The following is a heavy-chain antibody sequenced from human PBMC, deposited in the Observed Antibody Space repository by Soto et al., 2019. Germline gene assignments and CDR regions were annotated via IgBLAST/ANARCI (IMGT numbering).Heavy chain of an antibody. D-gene: IGHD4-17*01. J-gene: IGHJ4*02. Sequence: SETLSLTCTVSGGSISSSSYYWGWIRQPPGKGLEWIGSIFYSGSTYYNPSLKSRVTISVDTSKNQFSLKLSSVTAADTAVYYCARHILARYGDYFDYWGQGTLVTVSS. CDR3: ARHILARYGDYFDY. CDR1: GGSISSSSYY. V-gene: IGHV4-39*01. CDR2: IFYSGST.